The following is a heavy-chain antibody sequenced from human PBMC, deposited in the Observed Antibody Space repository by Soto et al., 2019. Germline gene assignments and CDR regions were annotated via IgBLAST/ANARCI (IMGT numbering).Heavy chain of an antibody. D-gene: IGHD2-15*01. CDR2: IIPIFGTA. V-gene: IGHV1-69*12. Sequence: QVQLVQSGAEVKKPGSSVKVSCKASGGTFSSYAISWVRQAPGQGLEWMGGIIPIFGTANYAQKFQGRVTITADESTSIXYMELSSLRSEDTAVYYCARERSCSGGSCYSPDDYWGQGTLVTVSS. J-gene: IGHJ4*02. CDR3: ARERSCSGGSCYSPDDY. CDR1: GGTFSSYA.